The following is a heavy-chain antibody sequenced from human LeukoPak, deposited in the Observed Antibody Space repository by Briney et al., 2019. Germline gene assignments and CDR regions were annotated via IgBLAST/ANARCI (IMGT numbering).Heavy chain of an antibody. D-gene: IGHD3-22*01. J-gene: IGHJ2*01. Sequence: SETLSLTCTVSGGSIFSYYWNWIRQPPGKGLEWIGYIYSNGITSYNPSLRSRGTISIATSKNQFSLRLRSVTAAGTAIYYCARRAYYDSSGYSSASGYFDLWGRGTLVSVSS. CDR2: IYSNGIT. CDR3: ARRAYYDSSGYSSASGYFDL. V-gene: IGHV4-4*08. CDR1: GGSIFSYY.